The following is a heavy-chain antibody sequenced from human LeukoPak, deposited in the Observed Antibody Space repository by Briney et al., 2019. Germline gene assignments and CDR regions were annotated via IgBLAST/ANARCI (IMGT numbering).Heavy chain of an antibody. J-gene: IGHJ5*02. Sequence: SETLSLTCAVSGASISGSGYYLGWIRQPPGKGLEWIGSIYYSGSPYYNPSLKSRVTISVDTSKKQFSLKLSSVTAADTAVYYCARHVGFITMVRGVINNNWFDPWGQGTLVTVSS. CDR1: GASISGSGYY. V-gene: IGHV4-39*01. D-gene: IGHD3-10*01. CDR3: ARHVGFITMVRGVINNNWFDP. CDR2: IYYSGSP.